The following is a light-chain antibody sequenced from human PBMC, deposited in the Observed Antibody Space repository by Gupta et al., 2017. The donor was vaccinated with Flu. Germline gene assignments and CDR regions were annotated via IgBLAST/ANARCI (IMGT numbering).Light chain of an antibody. CDR1: QSISRW. Sequence: DIQMTQSPSTVSASVGDRVTITCRARQSISRWLAWYQQKPGKAPVLLIYMAATLDSGVPSRFSGSGSGTEFTLTISSLQPDDFATYYGLHENNSPWTFGQGTKVEIK. V-gene: IGKV1-5*03. J-gene: IGKJ1*01. CDR2: MAA. CDR3: LHENNSPWT.